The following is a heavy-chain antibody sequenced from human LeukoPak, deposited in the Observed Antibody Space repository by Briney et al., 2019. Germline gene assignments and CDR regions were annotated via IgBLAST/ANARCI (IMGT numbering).Heavy chain of an antibody. J-gene: IGHJ3*02. Sequence: PGGSLRLSCAGSGFTLSSYWMHWVRQAPGKGLVWVSRINSDGSSASYADSVRGRFTISRDNAKNTLYLQMNSLRAEDTAVYYCARVGARLGAFDIWGQGTMVTVSS. V-gene: IGHV3-74*01. CDR2: INSDGSSA. D-gene: IGHD6-25*01. CDR3: ARVGARLGAFDI. CDR1: GFTLSSYW.